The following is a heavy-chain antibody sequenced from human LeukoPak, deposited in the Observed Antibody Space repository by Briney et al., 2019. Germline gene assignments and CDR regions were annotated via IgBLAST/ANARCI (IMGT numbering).Heavy chain of an antibody. CDR2: INTDGSRT. CDR1: GFTFSSYW. J-gene: IGHJ6*02. D-gene: IGHD3-9*01. CDR3: IRDLMDYDVSTGLHHYYMDV. Sequence: GGSLRLSCAASGFTFSSYWMHWVRQAPGKGLVWVSRINTDGSRTNYADSVKGRFTISRDNAKNTLYLQMNTLRVEDTAVYYCIRDLMDYDVSTGLHHYYMDVWGQGTTVTVSS. V-gene: IGHV3-74*01.